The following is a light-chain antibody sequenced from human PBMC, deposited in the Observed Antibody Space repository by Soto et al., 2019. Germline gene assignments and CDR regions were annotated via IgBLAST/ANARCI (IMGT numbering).Light chain of an antibody. Sequence: DIRLTQSAGTLSLSAGDGGSLXCRASQSLSSGWGGEQQKQGKAPQLLIYKASTLKTGVPSRFSGSGSGTDFTLTISSLEPDDFAAYYGQHYNSYPEAFGQGTKVDIK. CDR1: QSLSSG. V-gene: IGKV1-5*03. J-gene: IGKJ1*01. CDR2: KAS. CDR3: QHYNSYPEA.